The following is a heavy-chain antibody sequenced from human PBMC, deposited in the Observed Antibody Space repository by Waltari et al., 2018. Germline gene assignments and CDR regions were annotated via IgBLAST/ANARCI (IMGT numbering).Heavy chain of an antibody. D-gene: IGHD6-13*01. Sequence: EVQLVESGGGLVQPGGSLRLSCAASGFTFSSYWMSWVRQAPGKGLEWVANIKQDGSEKYYVDSVKGRFTISRDNAKNSLYLQMNSLRAEDTAVYYCARVGLAAARSRLNDAFDIWGQGTMVTVSS. CDR2: IKQDGSEK. J-gene: IGHJ3*02. V-gene: IGHV3-7*01. CDR3: ARVGLAAARSRLNDAFDI. CDR1: GFTFSSYW.